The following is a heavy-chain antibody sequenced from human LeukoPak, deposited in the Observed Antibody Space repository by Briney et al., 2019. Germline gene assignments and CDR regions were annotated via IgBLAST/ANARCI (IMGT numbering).Heavy chain of an antibody. CDR1: GGSFSGYY. CDR2: INHSGST. V-gene: IGHV4-34*01. Sequence: PSETLSLTCAVYGGSFSGYYWSWIRQPPGKGLEWIGEINHSGSTNYNPSLKSRVTISVDTSKNQFSLKLSSVTAADTAVYYCAREGGYSYGNNWFDPWGQGTLVTVSS. J-gene: IGHJ5*02. CDR3: AREGGYSYGNNWFDP. D-gene: IGHD5-18*01.